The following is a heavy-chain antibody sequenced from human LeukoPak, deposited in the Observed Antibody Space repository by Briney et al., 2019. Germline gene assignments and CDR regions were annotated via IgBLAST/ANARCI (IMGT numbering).Heavy chain of an antibody. D-gene: IGHD3-3*01. Sequence: PSETLSLTCSVSGGSLIISNYYWGWIRQPPWKGLEWIVSIYQSGSGRTYYNPSLNSRVTIFGDTSKNQFFLRLSSVTAADTAVYYCASTLRFLPYRRFDYWGQGTLVTVPS. CDR1: GGSLIISNYY. CDR3: ASTLRFLPYRRFDY. V-gene: IGHV4-39*01. J-gene: IGHJ4*02. CDR2: IYQSGSGRT.